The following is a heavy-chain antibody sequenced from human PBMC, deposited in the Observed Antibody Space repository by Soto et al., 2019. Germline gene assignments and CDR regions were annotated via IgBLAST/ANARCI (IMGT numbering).Heavy chain of an antibody. Sequence: LGKGLDCVGYIYHGGSTSYNPSLKSRVTISPETSKSQFSLRLTSVTAADSAVEDCARLGAYYQSFAPWAPGRLLTVS. J-gene: IGHJ5*02. CDR3: ARLGAYYQSFAP. V-gene: IGHV4-4*09. D-gene: IGHD2-21*01. CDR2: IYHGGST.